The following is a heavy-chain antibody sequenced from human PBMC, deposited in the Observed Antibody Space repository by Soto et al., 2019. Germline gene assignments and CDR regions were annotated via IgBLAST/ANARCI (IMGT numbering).Heavy chain of an antibody. V-gene: IGHV3-7*03. CDR2: IKHDGSER. Sequence: GGSLRLSCAASGFTFSSYWMSWVRQAAGKGLEWVANIKHDGSERYYGDSVKGRFTISRDNAKNSLYLQMNSLRAEDTAVYYCARERYCSSRSTEDYYYGMDVWGQGTTVTVSS. J-gene: IGHJ6*02. CDR3: ARERYCSSRSTEDYYYGMDV. D-gene: IGHD3-10*01. CDR1: GFTFSSYW.